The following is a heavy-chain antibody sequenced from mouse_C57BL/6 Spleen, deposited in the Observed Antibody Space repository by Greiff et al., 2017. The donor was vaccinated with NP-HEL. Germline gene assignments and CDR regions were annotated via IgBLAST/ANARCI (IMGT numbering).Heavy chain of an antibody. J-gene: IGHJ3*01. CDR1: GYAFSSYW. CDR2: IYPGDGDT. V-gene: IGHV1-80*01. Sequence: VQLQQSGAELVKPGASVKISCKASGYAFSSYWMNWVKQRPGKGLEWIGQIYPGDGDTNYNGKFKGKATLTADKSSSTAYMQLSSLTSEDSAVYFCARGGAYDYDVFAYWGQGTLVTVSA. D-gene: IGHD2-4*01. CDR3: ARGGAYDYDVFAY.